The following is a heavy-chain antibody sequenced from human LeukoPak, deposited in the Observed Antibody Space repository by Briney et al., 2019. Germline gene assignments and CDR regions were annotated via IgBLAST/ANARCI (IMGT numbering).Heavy chain of an antibody. CDR1: GFTFSSYS. CDR3: ASPPDIDGCSGGSCYHFDY. D-gene: IGHD2-15*01. CDR2: ISSSSSTI. Sequence: PGGSLRLSCAASGFTFSSYSMNWVRQAPGKGLEWVSYISSSSSTIYYADSVKGRFTISRDNSKNTLYLQMNSLRAEDTAVYYCASPPDIDGCSGGSCYHFDYWGQGTLVTVSS. V-gene: IGHV3-48*01. J-gene: IGHJ4*02.